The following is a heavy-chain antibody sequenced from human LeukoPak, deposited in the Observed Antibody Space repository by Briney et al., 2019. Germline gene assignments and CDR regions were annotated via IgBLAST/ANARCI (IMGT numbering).Heavy chain of an antibody. CDR1: GFTFSSYG. D-gene: IGHD3/OR15-3a*01. V-gene: IGHV3-33*05. CDR3: ARSGLSRFDY. Sequence: PGGSLRLSCGASGFTFSSYGMHWVRQAPGKGLEWVAVISYDGSDKYYADSVKGRFSISRDTSKNTLYLQMNSLRAEDTAVYYCARSGLSRFDYWGQGTLVTVSS. CDR2: ISYDGSDK. J-gene: IGHJ4*02.